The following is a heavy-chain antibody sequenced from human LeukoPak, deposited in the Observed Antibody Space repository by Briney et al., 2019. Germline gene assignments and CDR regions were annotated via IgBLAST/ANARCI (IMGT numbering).Heavy chain of an antibody. CDR1: GGSINGYY. D-gene: IGHD2/OR15-2a*01. CDR3: ARLSGYYILNWFDP. Sequence: SETLSLTCTVSGGSINGYYLSWIRQPPGKGLEWIGYIYYSGGTKYNPSLKSRVTMSVDTSTRQLSLHLTSVTAADTAVYYCARLSGYYILNWFDPWGQGTLVTVFS. J-gene: IGHJ5*02. V-gene: IGHV4-59*01. CDR2: IYYSGGT.